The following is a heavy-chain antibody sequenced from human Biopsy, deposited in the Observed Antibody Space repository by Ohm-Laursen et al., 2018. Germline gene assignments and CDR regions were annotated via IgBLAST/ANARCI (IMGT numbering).Heavy chain of an antibody. CDR1: GDSFTSYA. V-gene: IGHV1-69*10. CDR3: ARGEGSSWFDP. J-gene: IGHJ5*02. D-gene: IGHD1-26*01. CDR2: IITIPNVA. Sequence: ASAKVSCKVSGDSFTSYAIGWVPQAPGPGVWWMGGIITIPNVATYAQKFQGRIPITADESTSTALMELSRLTSDDTAVYCCARGEGSSWFDPWGHGTLVTVSS.